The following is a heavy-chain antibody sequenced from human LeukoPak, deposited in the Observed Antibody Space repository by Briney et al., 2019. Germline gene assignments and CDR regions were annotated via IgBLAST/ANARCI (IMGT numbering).Heavy chain of an antibody. J-gene: IGHJ6*02. CDR2: INHSGST. CDR3: ARVSVVVVAATRPLYYYYGMDV. Sequence: SETLSLTCAVYGGSFSGYYWSWIRQPPGKGLEWIGEINHSGSTNYNPSLKSRVTISVDTSKNQFSLKLSSVTAADTAVYYCARVSVVVVAATRPLYYYYGMDVWGQGTTVTVSS. CDR1: GGSFSGYY. V-gene: IGHV4-34*01. D-gene: IGHD2-15*01.